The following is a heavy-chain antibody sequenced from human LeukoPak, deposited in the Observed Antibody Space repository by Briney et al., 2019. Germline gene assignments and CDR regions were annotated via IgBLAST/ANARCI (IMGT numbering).Heavy chain of an antibody. CDR1: GGTFSSYG. V-gene: IGHV1-69*04. J-gene: IGHJ4*02. Sequence: SVTVSCKASGGTFSSYGISWVRQAPGQGLEWMGRIIPILGIANYAQKFQGRVTITADKSTSTAYMELSSLRSEDTAVYYCARDPDGYLDYWGPGTLVTVSS. CDR2: IIPILGIA. CDR3: ARDPDGYLDY. D-gene: IGHD1-14*01.